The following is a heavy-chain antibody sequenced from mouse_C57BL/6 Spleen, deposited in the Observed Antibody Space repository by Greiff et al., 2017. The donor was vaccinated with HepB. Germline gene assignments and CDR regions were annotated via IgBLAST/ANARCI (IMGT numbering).Heavy chain of an antibody. J-gene: IGHJ4*01. D-gene: IGHD2-4*01. CDR2: IDPSDSET. CDR1: GYTFTSYW. V-gene: IGHV1-52*01. Sequence: QVQLKQPGAELVRPGSSVKLSCKASGYTFTSYWMHWVKQRPIQGLEWIGNIDPSDSETHYNQKFKDKATLTVDKSSSTAYMQLSSLTSEDSAVYYCARDYDGYYYAMDYWGQGTSVTVSS. CDR3: ARDYDGYYYAMDY.